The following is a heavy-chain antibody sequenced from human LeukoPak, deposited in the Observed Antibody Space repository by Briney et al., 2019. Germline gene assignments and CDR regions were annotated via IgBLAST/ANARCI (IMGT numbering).Heavy chain of an antibody. J-gene: IGHJ4*02. CDR1: GFTFSNYA. CDR3: AKRRTTVITMDYFDY. CDR2: ISGGTGTP. D-gene: IGHD4-17*01. V-gene: IGHV3-23*01. Sequence: AGGSLRLSCAASGFTFSNYAMSWVRQAPGKGLEWVSGISGGTGTPFYADSVKGRFTISRDNSKNTLYLQMSSLRGEDTAVYFCAKRRTTVITMDYFDYWGQGTVVTVSS.